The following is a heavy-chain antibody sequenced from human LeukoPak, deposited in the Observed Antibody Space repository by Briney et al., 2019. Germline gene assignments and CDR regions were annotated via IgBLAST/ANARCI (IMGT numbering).Heavy chain of an antibody. D-gene: IGHD3-22*01. Sequence: ASVKVSCKASGGTFSSYAISWVRQAPGQGLEWMGRIIPIFGTANYAQKFQGRVTITTDESTSTAYMELSSLRSEDTAVYYCARDLPYYYDSSGFPFDYWGQGTLVTVSS. J-gene: IGHJ4*02. CDR1: GGTFSSYA. CDR2: IIPIFGTA. V-gene: IGHV1-69*05. CDR3: ARDLPYYYDSSGFPFDY.